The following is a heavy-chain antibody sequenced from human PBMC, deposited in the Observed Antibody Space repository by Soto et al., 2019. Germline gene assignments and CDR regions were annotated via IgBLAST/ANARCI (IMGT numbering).Heavy chain of an antibody. CDR1: GYTFTSYG. CDR3: ARGRHGEYDLGGDWFEP. D-gene: IGHD4-17*01. Sequence: QVQLVQSGAEVKKPGASVKVSCKASGYTFTSYGISWVRQAPGQGLEWMGWISAYNGNTNHAQKLQGRVTMTTDTTXSXXNMELRSLSSDDTAVYHCARGRHGEYDLGGDWFEPWGQGTLVTVSS. CDR2: ISAYNGNT. V-gene: IGHV1-18*01. J-gene: IGHJ5*02.